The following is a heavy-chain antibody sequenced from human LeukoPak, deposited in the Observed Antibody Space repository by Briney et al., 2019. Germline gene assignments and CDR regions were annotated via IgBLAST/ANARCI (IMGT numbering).Heavy chain of an antibody. V-gene: IGHV3-9*01. CDR1: GFGFDDYA. Sequence: GRSLRLSCAASGFGFDDYAMHWVRQAPGKGLEWVSGISWNSGSIGYADSVKGRFTISRDNAKNSLYLQMNSLRAEDTALYYCAKDIRAVADTGDDAFDIWGQGTMVTVSS. CDR3: AKDIRAVADTGDDAFDI. D-gene: IGHD6-19*01. J-gene: IGHJ3*02. CDR2: ISWNSGSI.